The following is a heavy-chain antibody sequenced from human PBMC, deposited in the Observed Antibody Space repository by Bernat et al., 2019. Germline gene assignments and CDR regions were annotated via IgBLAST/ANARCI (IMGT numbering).Heavy chain of an antibody. Sequence: QVQLVESGGGVFQPVMSLRLSCAASVFTFSSYGMHWVRQAPGKGLECVAVISYDGSNKYYADSVKGRFTISRDNSKNTLYLQMNSLRAEDTAVYYCAKDAFQSRKQIVRWFDPWGQGTLVTVSS. CDR3: AKDAFQSRKQIVRWFDP. V-gene: IGHV3-30*18. CDR2: ISYDGSNK. CDR1: VFTFSSYG. J-gene: IGHJ5*02. D-gene: IGHD6-6*01.